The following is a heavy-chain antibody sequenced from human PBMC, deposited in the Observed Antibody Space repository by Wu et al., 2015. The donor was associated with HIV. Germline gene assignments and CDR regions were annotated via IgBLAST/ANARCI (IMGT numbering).Heavy chain of an antibody. J-gene: IGHJ6*03. CDR2: IRPDSGAT. V-gene: IGHV1-2*02. CDR1: GDSFSSYA. Sequence: VQLVQSGAEVKNPGSSVTVSCKTSGDSFSSYAIGWVRQAPGQRLEWMGWIRPDSGATVYAEKFEDRVTLTRDASISTAYLQLNRLRSDDTAVYFCARDLGDDFAVRGYYWYMDVWGRGTAITVSS. D-gene: IGHD2-21*01. CDR3: ARDLGDDFAVRGYYWYMDV.